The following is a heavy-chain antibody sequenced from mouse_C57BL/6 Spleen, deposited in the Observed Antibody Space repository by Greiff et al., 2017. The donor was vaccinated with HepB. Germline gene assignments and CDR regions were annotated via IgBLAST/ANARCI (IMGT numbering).Heavy chain of an antibody. CDR1: GFTFSSYA. Sequence: EVKLMESGGGLVKPGGSLKLSCAASGFTFSSYAMSWVRQTPEKRLEWVATISDGGSYTYYPDNVKGRFTISRDNAKNNLYLQMSHLKSEDTAMYYCARGSSGPIYWGQGTSVTVSS. CDR2: ISDGGSYT. CDR3: ARGSSGPIY. J-gene: IGHJ4*01. V-gene: IGHV5-4*03. D-gene: IGHD3-2*02.